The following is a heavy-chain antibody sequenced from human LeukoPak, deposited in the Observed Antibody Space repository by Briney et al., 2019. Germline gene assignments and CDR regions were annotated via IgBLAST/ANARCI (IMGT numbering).Heavy chain of an antibody. D-gene: IGHD4-17*01. CDR3: AREADYGDYYGPFDY. CDR1: GGSFSGYY. Sequence: SETLSLTCAVYGGSFSGYYWSWIRQPPGKGLEWIGEINHSGSTNYNPSLKSRVTISVDTSKNQFSLKLSSVTAADTAVYYCAREADYGDYYGPFDYWGQGTLVTVSS. CDR2: INHSGST. J-gene: IGHJ4*02. V-gene: IGHV4-34*01.